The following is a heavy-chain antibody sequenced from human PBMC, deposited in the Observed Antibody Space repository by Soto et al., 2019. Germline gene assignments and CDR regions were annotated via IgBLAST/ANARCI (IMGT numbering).Heavy chain of an antibody. CDR3: ARDVSIAAATTDY. CDR2: ITWNSGII. J-gene: IGHJ4*02. Sequence: EVQLVESGGGLVQPGRSLRLSCATSGCTFDDHAMHWVRQAPGKGLEWVSIITWNSGIIDYADSVKGRYTISRDNTNKSLYIQMDNLGAEDTAMYYCARDVSIAAATTDYWGQGTLVTVSA. V-gene: IGHV3-9*01. D-gene: IGHD1-26*01. CDR1: GCTFDDHA.